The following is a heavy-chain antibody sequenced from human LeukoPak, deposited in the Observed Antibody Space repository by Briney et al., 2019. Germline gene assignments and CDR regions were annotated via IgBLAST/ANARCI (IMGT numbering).Heavy chain of an antibody. CDR2: IYYSGST. CDR1: GGSISSYY. D-gene: IGHD6-13*01. CDR3: ARDRSGSSSWYWFDP. J-gene: IGHJ5*02. V-gene: IGHV4-59*12. Sequence: SETLSLTCTVSGGSISSYYWSWIRQPPGKGLEWIGYIYYSGSTYYNPSLKSRVTISVDTSKNQFSLKLSSVTAADTAVYYCARDRSGSSSWYWFDPWGQGTLVTVSS.